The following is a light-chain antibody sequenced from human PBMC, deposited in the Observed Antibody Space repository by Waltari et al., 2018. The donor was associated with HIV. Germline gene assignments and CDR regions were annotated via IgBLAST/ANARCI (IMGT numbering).Light chain of an antibody. CDR2: GSS. V-gene: IGKV1-39*01. J-gene: IGKJ5*01. Sequence: DPVSITCRASQSISNSLNWYQQKPGKPPKLLLYGSSSLQGGVSSRFTGSGSGTEFTLTITSLQPEDFAMYYCQQTYSSPPITFGQGTRLEIK. CDR3: QQTYSSPPIT. CDR1: QSISNS.